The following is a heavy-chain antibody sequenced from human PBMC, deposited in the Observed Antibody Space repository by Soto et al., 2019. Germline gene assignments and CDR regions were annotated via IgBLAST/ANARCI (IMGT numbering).Heavy chain of an antibody. D-gene: IGHD6-6*01. CDR2: IYYRGST. Sequence: QLQLQESGPGLVKPSETLSLTCIVSGGSISSSSYYWGWIRQPPGKGLEWIGSIYYRGSTYYNPSLKSRVTISVDTSKNQFSLKLRSVTAADTAVFYCARHRARNWFDPWGQGTLVTVSS. CDR1: GGSISSSSYY. J-gene: IGHJ5*02. V-gene: IGHV4-39*01. CDR3: ARHRARNWFDP.